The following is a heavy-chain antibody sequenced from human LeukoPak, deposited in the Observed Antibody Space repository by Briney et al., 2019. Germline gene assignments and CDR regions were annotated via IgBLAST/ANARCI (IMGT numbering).Heavy chain of an antibody. D-gene: IGHD3-16*01. J-gene: IGHJ5*02. CDR2: IYYSGST. CDR1: GGSISSYY. CDR3: ARGNDYRNGFMRFDP. V-gene: IGHV4-59*01. Sequence: PSETLSLTCTVSGGSISSYYWSWIRQPPGKGLEWIGYIYYSGSTYSNPSLKSRVTLSVDTSRNQFSLKLNSVTAADTAVYFCARGNDYRNGFMRFDPWGQGTLVTVSS.